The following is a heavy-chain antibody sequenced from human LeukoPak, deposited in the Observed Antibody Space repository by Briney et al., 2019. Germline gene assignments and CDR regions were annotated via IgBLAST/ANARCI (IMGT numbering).Heavy chain of an antibody. CDR2: INTSGNT. J-gene: IGHJ6*04. CDR3: ARDRLGFRVDV. D-gene: IGHD3-10*01. V-gene: IGHV4-4*07. CDR1: GDSISGSY. Sequence: PSETLSLTCTVSGDSISGSYWTWIRQSAGKGLEWIGRINTSGNTNYNPSLKSRVTMSLDTSKNQFSLKMSSVTVADTAVHYCARDRLGFRVDVWGKGTTVTFSS.